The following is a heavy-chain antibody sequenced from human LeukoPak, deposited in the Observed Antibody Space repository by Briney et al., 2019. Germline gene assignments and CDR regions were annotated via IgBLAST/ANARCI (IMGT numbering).Heavy chain of an antibody. CDR1: GFTFSSYA. CDR3: ARMYYDFWSGYYDY. Sequence: PGGSLRLSCAASGFTFSSYAMHWVRRAPGKGLEYVSAISSNGGSIYYANSVKGRFTISRDNSKNTLYLQIGSLRAEDMAVYYCARMYYDFWSGYYDYWGQGTLVTVSS. D-gene: IGHD3-3*01. V-gene: IGHV3-64*01. CDR2: ISSNGGSI. J-gene: IGHJ4*02.